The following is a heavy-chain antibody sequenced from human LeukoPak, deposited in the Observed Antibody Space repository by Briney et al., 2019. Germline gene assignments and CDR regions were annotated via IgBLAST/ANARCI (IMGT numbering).Heavy chain of an antibody. V-gene: IGHV1-18*01. Sequence: ASVKVSCKASNNTLSNNGITWVRQAPGQGLEWMGWISGYNTYTTYAQKFQDRVTMTKDTSTTTAYMELRRLRFDDTAVYYCARDAPGNCSGGRCYSVAWGQGTLVLVSS. CDR3: ARDAPGNCSGGRCYSVA. CDR2: ISGYNTYT. D-gene: IGHD2-15*01. CDR1: NNTLSNNG. J-gene: IGHJ4*02.